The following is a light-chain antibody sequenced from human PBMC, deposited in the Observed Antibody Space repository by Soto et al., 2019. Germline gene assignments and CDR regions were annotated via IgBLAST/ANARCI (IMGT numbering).Light chain of an antibody. CDR1: QSISSY. V-gene: IGKV1-39*01. CDR3: QQYYSYPLT. Sequence: DIQMTQSPSSLPASVGDRVTITCRASQSISSYLNWYQQKPGKAPKLLIYAASTLQSGVPSRFSGSGSGTDFALTISSLQPEDFATYYCQQYYSYPLTFGGGTKVDIK. CDR2: AAS. J-gene: IGKJ4*01.